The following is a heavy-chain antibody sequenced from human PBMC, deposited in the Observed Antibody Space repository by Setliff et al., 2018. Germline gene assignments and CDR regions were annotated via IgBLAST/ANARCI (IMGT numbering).Heavy chain of an antibody. CDR1: GYTFSSYA. CDR2: INTNTGNP. CDR3: ARASRFGTIVYKGDYYMDV. V-gene: IGHV7-4-1*02. J-gene: IGHJ6*03. D-gene: IGHD3-10*01. Sequence: ASVKVSCKASGYTFSSYAMNWVRQAPGQGLEWMGWINTNTGNPTYAQDFTGRFVFPLDTSVSTAYLQLSSLKAEDTAVYYCARASRFGTIVYKGDYYMDVWGKGTTVTVSS.